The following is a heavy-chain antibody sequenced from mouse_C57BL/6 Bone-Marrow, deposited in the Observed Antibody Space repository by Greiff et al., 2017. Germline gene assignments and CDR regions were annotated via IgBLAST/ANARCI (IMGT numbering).Heavy chain of an antibody. Sequence: EVKLQQSGPELVKPGASVKISCKASGYTFTDYYMNWVKQSHGRSLEWIGDINPNNGGTSYNQQFKGKATLTVDKSSSTAYMELRSLTSEDSAVYYCANYYGSFDYWGQGTTLTVSS. CDR2: INPNNGGT. CDR3: ANYYGSFDY. D-gene: IGHD1-1*01. J-gene: IGHJ2*01. CDR1: GYTFTDYY. V-gene: IGHV1-26*01.